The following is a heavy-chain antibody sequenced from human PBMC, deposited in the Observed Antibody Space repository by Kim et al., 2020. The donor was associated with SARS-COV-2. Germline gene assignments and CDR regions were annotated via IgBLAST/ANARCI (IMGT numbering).Heavy chain of an antibody. J-gene: IGHJ5*02. CDR3: ARDRITMIDLSWFDP. D-gene: IGHD3-22*01. Sequence: GGSLRLSCAASGFTFSDYYMSWIRQAPGKGLEWVSYISSSGSTIYYADSVKGRFTISRDNAKNSLYLQMNSLRAEDTAVYYCARDRITMIDLSWFDPWGQGTLVTVSS. CDR2: ISSSGSTI. CDR1: GFTFSDYY. V-gene: IGHV3-11*01.